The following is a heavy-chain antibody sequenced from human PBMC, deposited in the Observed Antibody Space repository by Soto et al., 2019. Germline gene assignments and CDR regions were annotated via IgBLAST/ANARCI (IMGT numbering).Heavy chain of an antibody. CDR2: ISGSGGTT. V-gene: IGHV3-23*01. CDR3: AKPPYSSPSYYSYGMDV. D-gene: IGHD6-6*01. Sequence: EVQLLESGGGLVQPGGSLRLSCAASGFTFSSYAMTWVRQAPGKGLEWVSAISGSGGTTYHADSVKGRFTISRDNSKNALYLQMNSLRAEDAAVYYCAKPPYSSPSYYSYGMDVWGQGTTVTVS. J-gene: IGHJ6*02. CDR1: GFTFSSYA.